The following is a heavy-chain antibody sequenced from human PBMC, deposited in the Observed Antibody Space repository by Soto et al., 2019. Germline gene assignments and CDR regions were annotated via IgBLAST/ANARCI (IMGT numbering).Heavy chain of an antibody. CDR3: ASSHGSTYYYGSGSYHSIDF. CDR2: IYYSGST. CDR1: GGSISSYY. J-gene: IGHJ4*02. V-gene: IGHV4-59*01. Sequence: PSETLSLTCTVSGGSISSYYWSWIRQPPGKGLEWIGYIYYSGSTNYNPSLKSRVTISVDTSKNQFSLKLSSVTAADTAVYYCASSHGSTYYYGSGSYHSIDFSGQGTLVTVSS. D-gene: IGHD3-10*01.